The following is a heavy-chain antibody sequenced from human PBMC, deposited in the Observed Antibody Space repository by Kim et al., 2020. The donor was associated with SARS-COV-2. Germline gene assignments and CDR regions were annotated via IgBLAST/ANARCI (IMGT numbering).Heavy chain of an antibody. CDR2: ISGSGGST. CDR1: GFTFSSYA. J-gene: IGHJ4*02. D-gene: IGHD6-19*01. CDR3: AKWQGSTVADPRYYFDY. Sequence: GGSLRLSCAASGFTFSSYAMSWVRQAPGKGLEWVSAISGSGGSTYYADSVKGRFTISRDNSKNTLYLQMNSLRAEDTAVYYCAKWQGSTVADPRYYFDYWGQGTLVTVSS. V-gene: IGHV3-23*01.